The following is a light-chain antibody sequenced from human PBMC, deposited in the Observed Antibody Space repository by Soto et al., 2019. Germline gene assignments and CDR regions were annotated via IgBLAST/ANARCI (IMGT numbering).Light chain of an antibody. J-gene: IGKJ1*01. CDR3: MQGTHWPWT. CDR2: DVS. Sequence: DVVMTQSPLSLPVTLGQSASISCRSSQRLVFSDGKTYFNWYLQRPGQSPRRLIYDVSNRDSGAPDRFSGSGSDTDFTLKISRVEADDVGVYYCMQGTHWPWTFGQGIKGEIK. CDR1: QRLVFSDGKTY. V-gene: IGKV2-30*01.